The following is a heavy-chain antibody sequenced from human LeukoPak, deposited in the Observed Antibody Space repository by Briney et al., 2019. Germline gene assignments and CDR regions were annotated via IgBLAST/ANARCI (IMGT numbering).Heavy chain of an antibody. CDR2: INPSGGST. CDR1: GYIFTSYY. D-gene: IGHD3-22*01. J-gene: IGHJ4*02. Sequence: ASVKVSCKASGYIFTSYYMHWVRQAPGQGLEWMGIINPSGGSTSYAQKFQGRVTMTRDTSTSTVYMELSSLRSEDTAVYYCARTQFPAYYYDSSGYDYWGQGTLVTVSS. V-gene: IGHV1-46*01. CDR3: ARTQFPAYYYDSSGYDY.